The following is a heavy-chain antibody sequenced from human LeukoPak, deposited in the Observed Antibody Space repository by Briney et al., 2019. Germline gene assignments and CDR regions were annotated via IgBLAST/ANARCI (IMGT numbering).Heavy chain of an antibody. V-gene: IGHV4-30-4*01. CDR2: IYYSGST. Sequence: SQTLSLTCTVSGGSISSGDYYWSWIRQPPGKGLEWIGYIYYSGSTYYNPSLKSRVTISVDTSKNQFSLKLSSVTAADTAVYYCARDHRTPRGNWYFDLWGRGTLVTVSS. J-gene: IGHJ2*01. CDR3: ARDHRTPRGNWYFDL. CDR1: GGSISSGDYY. D-gene: IGHD3-16*01.